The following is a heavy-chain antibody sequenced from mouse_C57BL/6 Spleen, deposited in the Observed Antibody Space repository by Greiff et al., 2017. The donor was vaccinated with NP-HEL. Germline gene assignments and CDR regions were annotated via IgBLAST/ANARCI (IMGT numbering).Heavy chain of an antibody. V-gene: IGHV5-12*01. CDR1: GFTFSDYY. CDR3: ARQSLRGYAMDY. J-gene: IGHJ4*01. Sequence: EVKLMESGGGLVQPGGSLKLSCAASGFTFSDYYMYWVRQTPEKRLEWVAYISNGGGSTYYPDTVKGRFTFSRDNAKNTLYLQMSRLKSEDTAMDYCARQSLRGYAMDYWGQGTSVTVST. CDR2: ISNGGGST. D-gene: IGHD1-1*01.